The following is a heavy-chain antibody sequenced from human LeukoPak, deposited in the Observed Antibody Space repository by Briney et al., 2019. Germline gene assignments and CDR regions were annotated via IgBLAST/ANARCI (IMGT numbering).Heavy chain of an antibody. D-gene: IGHD5-24*01. V-gene: IGHV1-69*13. J-gene: IGHJ4*02. Sequence: SVKVSCKASGGTFSSYAISWVRQAPGQGLEWMGGIIPIFGTANYAQKFQGRVTITADESTSTAYMELSSLRSEDTAVYYCAREEGRDGHSGQIDYWGQGTLVTVSS. CDR2: IIPIFGTA. CDR3: AREEGRDGHSGQIDY. CDR1: GGTFSSYA.